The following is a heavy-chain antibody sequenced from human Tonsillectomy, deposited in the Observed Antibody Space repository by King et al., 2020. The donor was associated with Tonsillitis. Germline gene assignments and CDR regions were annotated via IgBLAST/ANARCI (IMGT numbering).Heavy chain of an antibody. CDR1: GFTFDDYA. J-gene: IGHJ2*01. CDR2: ISWNSGNT. D-gene: IGHD6-13*01. CDR3: VKDTGLAAAGWYFDL. Sequence: EVQLVESGGGLVQPGRSLRLSCAASGFTFDDYAMHWVRQAPGKGLEWVSGISWNSGNTGYADSVKGRFTISRDNAKSSLHLQMNSLRAEDTALYYCVKDTGLAAAGWYFDLWGRGTLVTVAS. V-gene: IGHV3-9*01.